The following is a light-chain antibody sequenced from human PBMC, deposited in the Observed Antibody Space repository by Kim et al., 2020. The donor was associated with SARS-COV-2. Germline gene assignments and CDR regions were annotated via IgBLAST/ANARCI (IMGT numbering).Light chain of an antibody. CDR3: QQYGTSPYN. Sequence: LSPGERASLSCRASQSVSKNDLAWYLQKPGQAPRLLIYAASSRSGGIPDRFSGSGSGTDFTLTISRLEPEDFAVYYCQQYGTSPYNFGQGTKLEI. V-gene: IGKV3-20*01. CDR1: QSVSKND. CDR2: AAS. J-gene: IGKJ2*01.